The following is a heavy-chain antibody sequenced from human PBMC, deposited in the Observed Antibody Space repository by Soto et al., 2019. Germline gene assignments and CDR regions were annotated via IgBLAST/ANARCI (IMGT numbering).Heavy chain of an antibody. CDR1: GFNFNSYE. Sequence: PGGALRLSCAASGFNFNSYEMNWVRQAPGKGLEWLSSISSGGSSIYSADSVKVRFTISRENAKNSLYLQMNSLRAEDTAVYFCARGSSGWFVTDVWGPGTTLPVCS. J-gene: IGHJ6*02. D-gene: IGHD6-19*01. V-gene: IGHV3-48*03. CDR2: ISSGGSSI. CDR3: ARGSSGWFVTDV.